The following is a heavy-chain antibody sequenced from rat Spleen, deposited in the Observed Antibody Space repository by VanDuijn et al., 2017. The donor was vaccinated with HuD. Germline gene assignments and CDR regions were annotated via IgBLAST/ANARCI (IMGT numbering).Heavy chain of an antibody. Sequence: QVQLKESGPGLVPPSQTLSLACTVSGFLLTDNSVHWLRQPPGKGLEWIAAISSGGDTYYNSALKSRLSISRDTSKSQVFLKMNSLQTEDTAIYYCTRDPYPGITHFDYWGQGVMVTVSS. J-gene: IGHJ2*01. V-gene: IGHV2-6*01. CDR2: ISSGGDT. CDR1: GFLLTDNS. D-gene: IGHD1-4*01. CDR3: TRDPYPGITHFDY.